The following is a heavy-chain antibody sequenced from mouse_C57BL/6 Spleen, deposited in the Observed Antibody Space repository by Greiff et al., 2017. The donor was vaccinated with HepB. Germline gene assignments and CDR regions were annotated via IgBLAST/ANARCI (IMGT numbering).Heavy chain of an antibody. CDR3: ARSYYYGSSLWYFDV. CDR1: GYTFTDYY. Sequence: QVQLQQSGAELVKPGASVKISCKASGYTFTDYYINWVKQRPGQGLEWIGKIGPGSGSTYYNEKFKGKATLTADKSSSTAYMQLSSLTSEYSAVYFCARSYYYGSSLWYFDVWGTGTTVTVSS. D-gene: IGHD1-1*01. CDR2: IGPGSGST. J-gene: IGHJ1*03. V-gene: IGHV1-77*01.